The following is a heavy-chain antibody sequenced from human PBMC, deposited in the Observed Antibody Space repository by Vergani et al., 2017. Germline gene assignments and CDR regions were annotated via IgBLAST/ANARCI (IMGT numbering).Heavy chain of an antibody. Sequence: QVQLQQWGAGLLKPSETLSLTCAVYGGSFSGYYWSWIRQPPGKGLEWIGEINHSGSTNYNPSLTSRVTISVDTSQNHFSLKLSSVTAADTAVYYCASRRSSADLDYWGQGTLVTVSS. CDR1: GGSFSGYY. J-gene: IGHJ4*02. D-gene: IGHD6-6*01. V-gene: IGHV4-34*01. CDR2: INHSGST. CDR3: ASRRSSADLDY.